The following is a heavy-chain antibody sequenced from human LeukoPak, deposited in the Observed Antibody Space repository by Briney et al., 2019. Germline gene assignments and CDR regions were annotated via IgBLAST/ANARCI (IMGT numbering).Heavy chain of an antibody. D-gene: IGHD2-15*01. Sequence: SETLSLTCSVSGGSIGRSSNYWGWIRQPPGKGVEWIGSIHYSASTFYNPALKSRVTVSVDTARTHFSLKLSSVTAADTAVYYYGRQSGEFTPFEFWGQGTPVTVSS. CDR1: GGSIGRSSNY. CDR2: IHYSAST. V-gene: IGHV4-39*01. CDR3: GRQSGEFTPFEF. J-gene: IGHJ4*02.